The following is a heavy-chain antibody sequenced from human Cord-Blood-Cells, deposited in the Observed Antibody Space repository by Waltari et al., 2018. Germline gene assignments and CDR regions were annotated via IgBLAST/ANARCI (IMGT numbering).Heavy chain of an antibody. Sequence: QVQLQQPGPGLVKPSLTLSLTCAISGDSVSSNSAAWNLIWQSPVRGLEWLGRTYYRYKWYNDYAVSVKSRITINPDTSKNQFSLQLNSVTPEDTAVYYCARGEVFGGSTSCYFDYWGQGTLVTVSS. CDR2: TYYRYKWYN. CDR3: ARGEVFGGSTSCYFDY. CDR1: GDSVSSNSAA. J-gene: IGHJ4*02. D-gene: IGHD2-2*01. V-gene: IGHV6-1*01.